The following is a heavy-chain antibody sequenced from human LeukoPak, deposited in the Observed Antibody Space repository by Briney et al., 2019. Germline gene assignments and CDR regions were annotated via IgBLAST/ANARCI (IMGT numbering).Heavy chain of an antibody. D-gene: IGHD5/OR15-5a*01. V-gene: IGHV3-66*01. CDR1: GFTVSSNY. J-gene: IGHJ6*03. CDR2: IYSGGST. Sequence: GGSLRLSCAASGFTVSSNYMSWVRQAPGKGLEWVSVIYSGGSTYYADSVRGRFTISRDNSKNTLYLQMNSLRAEDTAVYYCARDRGLYYYMDVWGKGTTVTISS. CDR3: ARDRGLYYYMDV.